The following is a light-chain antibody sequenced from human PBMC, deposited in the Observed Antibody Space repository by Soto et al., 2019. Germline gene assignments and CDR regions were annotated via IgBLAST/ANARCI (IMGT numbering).Light chain of an antibody. CDR1: SSDVGGYNY. J-gene: IGLJ1*01. V-gene: IGLV2-14*01. Sequence: QSALTQPASVSGSPGQSITISCTGTSSDVGGYNYVSWYQQHPGKAPKLMIYDVSNRPSGVSNRFSGSKSGHTASLTISGLQAEDEADYYCSSYTSSSTLGVFGTGTKLTVL. CDR3: SSYTSSSTLGV. CDR2: DVS.